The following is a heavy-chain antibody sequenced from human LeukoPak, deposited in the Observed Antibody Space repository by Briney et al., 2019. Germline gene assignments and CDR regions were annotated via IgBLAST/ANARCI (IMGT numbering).Heavy chain of an antibody. CDR1: GFTFSSYS. CDR2: ISSSSSTI. Sequence: QPGGSLRLSCAASGFTFSSYSMNWVRQAPGKGLEWVSYISSSSSTIYYADSVKGRFTISRDNAKNSLYLQMNSLRAEDTAVYYCARETNSLGTYSSSWSPRPGGFDYWGQGTLVTVSS. CDR3: ARETNSLGTYSSSWSPRPGGFDY. D-gene: IGHD6-13*01. J-gene: IGHJ4*02. V-gene: IGHV3-48*01.